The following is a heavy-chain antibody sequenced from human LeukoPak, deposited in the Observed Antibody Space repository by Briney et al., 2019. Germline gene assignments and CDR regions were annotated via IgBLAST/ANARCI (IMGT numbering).Heavy chain of an antibody. CDR1: GGSISSSSYY. D-gene: IGHD3-10*01. V-gene: IGHV4-39*01. J-gene: IGHJ3*02. Sequence: PSETLSLTCTVSGGSISSSSYYWGWLRQPPGKGLEWIGSIYYSGSTYSNPSLKSRVTISVDTSKNQFSLKLSSVTAADTAVYYCARSHMVRGVHDAFDIWGQGTMVTVSS. CDR2: IYYSGST. CDR3: ARSHMVRGVHDAFDI.